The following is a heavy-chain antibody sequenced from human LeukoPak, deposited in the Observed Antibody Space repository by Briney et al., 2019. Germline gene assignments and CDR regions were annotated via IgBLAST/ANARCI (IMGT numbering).Heavy chain of an antibody. CDR3: ARADYSKEGYYYMDV. CDR1: GYSISSGYY. Sequence: PSETLSLTCAVSGYSISSGYYWGWIRQPPGKGLEWIGSTYHSGSTYYNPSLKSRVTISVDTSKNQFSLKLSSVTTADTAVYYCARADYSKEGYYYMDVWGKGTMVTVSS. V-gene: IGHV4-38-2*01. CDR2: TYHSGST. D-gene: IGHD4-11*01. J-gene: IGHJ6*03.